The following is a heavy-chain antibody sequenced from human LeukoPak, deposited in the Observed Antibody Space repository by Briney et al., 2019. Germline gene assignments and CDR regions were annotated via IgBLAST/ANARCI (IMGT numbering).Heavy chain of an antibody. Sequence: PGGSLRLSCTASGFTFSDYYMSWIRQAPGKGLEWVSYISSSGSTIYYADSVKGRFTISRDNAKNSLYLQMNSLRAEDTAVYSCAREYVDSYDSSGSAGALDSWGQGALVTVSS. V-gene: IGHV3-11*01. J-gene: IGHJ4*02. D-gene: IGHD3-22*01. CDR2: ISSSGSTI. CDR1: GFTFSDYY. CDR3: AREYVDSYDSSGSAGALDS.